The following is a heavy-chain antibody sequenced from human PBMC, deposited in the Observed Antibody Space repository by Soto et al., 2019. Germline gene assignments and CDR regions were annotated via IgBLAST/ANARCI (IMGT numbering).Heavy chain of an antibody. J-gene: IGHJ4*02. Sequence: XGSLRLSCAASGFTFSDYYMSWIRQAPGKGLEWVSYISISGSTIYYADSVKGRFTISRDNAKNSLYLQMNSLRAEDTAVYYCAARIAARPELDDWGQGTLVTVSS. CDR1: GFTFSDYY. CDR3: AARIAARPELDD. V-gene: IGHV3-11*01. D-gene: IGHD6-6*01. CDR2: ISISGSTI.